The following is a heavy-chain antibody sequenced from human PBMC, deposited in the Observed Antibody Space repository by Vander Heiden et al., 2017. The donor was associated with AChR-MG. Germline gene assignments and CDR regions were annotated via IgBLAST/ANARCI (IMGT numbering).Heavy chain of an antibody. CDR3: ARGDYDSPPGVVSGYMDV. CDR1: GGTFSSYA. D-gene: IGHD3-22*01. V-gene: IGHV1-69*01. CDR2: IIPIFGTA. J-gene: IGHJ6*03. Sequence: QVQLVQSGAEVKKPGSSVKVSCKASGGTFSSYAISWVRQAPGQGLEWMGGIIPIFGTANYAQKFQGRVTITADESTSTAYRELSSLRSEETAVYYCARGDYDSPPGVVSGYMDVWGKGTTVTVSS.